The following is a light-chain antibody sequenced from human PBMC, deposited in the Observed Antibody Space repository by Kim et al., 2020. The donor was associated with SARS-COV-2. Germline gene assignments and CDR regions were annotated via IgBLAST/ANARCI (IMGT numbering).Light chain of an antibody. V-gene: IGLV2-8*01. CDR1: SSDVGGYNY. J-gene: IGLJ2*01. CDR3: SSYAGSNVV. CDR2: EVS. Sequence: QSALTQPPSASGSPGQSVTISCTGTSSDVGGYNYVSWYQQHPGKAPKLMIYEVSKRPSGVPDRFSGSKSGNTASLTVSGLQAEDEADYYCSSYAGSNVVFGGGTQLTV.